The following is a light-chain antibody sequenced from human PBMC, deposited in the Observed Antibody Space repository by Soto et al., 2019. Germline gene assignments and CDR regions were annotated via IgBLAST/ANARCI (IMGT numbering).Light chain of an antibody. CDR3: QHYGSSRT. CDR1: QSVSNY. V-gene: IGKV3-20*01. Sequence: EIVSTQSPATLSLYPGERDTLSCRASQSVSNYLAWYQQKPGQAPRLLVSAASNRATGIPARFSGSGSGTDFTLTISRLEPEDFAVYYCQHYGSSRTFGQGRKVDVK. CDR2: AAS. J-gene: IGKJ1*01.